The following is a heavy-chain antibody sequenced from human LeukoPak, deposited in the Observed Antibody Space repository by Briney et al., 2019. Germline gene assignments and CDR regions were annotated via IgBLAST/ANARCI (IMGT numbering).Heavy chain of an antibody. Sequence: SETLSLTCTVSGGSISSGSYYWGWIRQPPGKGLEWIGSIYYSGSTYYNPSLKSRVTISVDTSKNQFSLKLSSVTAADTAVYYCARPHVSGSSGWVPYYFDYWGQGTLVTVSS. V-gene: IGHV4-39*01. CDR2: IYYSGST. CDR1: GGSISSGSYY. J-gene: IGHJ4*02. D-gene: IGHD6-19*01. CDR3: ARPHVSGSSGWVPYYFDY.